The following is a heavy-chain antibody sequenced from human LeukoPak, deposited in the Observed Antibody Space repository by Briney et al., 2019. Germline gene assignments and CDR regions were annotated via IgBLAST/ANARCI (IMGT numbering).Heavy chain of an antibody. CDR2: ISSSGSTI. CDR3: AELGITMIGGV. J-gene: IGHJ6*04. V-gene: IGHV3-48*03. CDR1: GVTFSSYE. Sequence: GGSLRLSCAASGVTFSSYEMNWVRQAPGKGLEWVSYISSSGSTIYYADSVKGRFTISRDNAKNSLYLQMNSRRAEDTAVYYCAELGITMIGGVWGKGTTVTISS. D-gene: IGHD3-10*02.